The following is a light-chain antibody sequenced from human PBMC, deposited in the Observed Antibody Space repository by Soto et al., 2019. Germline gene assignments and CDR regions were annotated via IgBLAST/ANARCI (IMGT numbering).Light chain of an antibody. CDR3: QQYGTTPWT. CDR1: QSVSNNY. Sequence: EIVLTQSPGTLSLSPGERATLSCRASQSVSNNYLAWNHQKPGRGPRLVISGASSRATGIPDRFSGSWFGTDLTLTISSLEPEDFEVYYCQQYGTTPWTFGQGTNVEFK. CDR2: GAS. V-gene: IGKV3-20*01. J-gene: IGKJ1*01.